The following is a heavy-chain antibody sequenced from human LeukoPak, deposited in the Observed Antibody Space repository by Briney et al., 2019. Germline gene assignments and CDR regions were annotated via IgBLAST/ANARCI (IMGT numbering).Heavy chain of an antibody. CDR2: IYYSGST. D-gene: IGHD3-9*01. V-gene: IGHV4-39*07. CDR1: GGSISSSSYY. Sequence: KPSETLSLTCTVSGGSISSSSYYWGWIRQPPGKGLEWIGSIYYSGSTYYNPSLKSRVTISVDTSKNQFSLKLSSVTAADTAVYYCARDLDILTGYHGYWGQGTLVTVSS. CDR3: ARDLDILTGYHGY. J-gene: IGHJ4*02.